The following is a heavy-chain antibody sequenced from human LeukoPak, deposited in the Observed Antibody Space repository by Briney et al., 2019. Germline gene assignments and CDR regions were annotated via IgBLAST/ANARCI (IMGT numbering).Heavy chain of an antibody. CDR2: IYTSGST. CDR3: ASSPLVVKYYFDY. J-gene: IGHJ4*02. D-gene: IGHD2-21*01. Sequence: SETLSLTCTVSGGSISSGSYYWRWIRQPAGKGLEWIGRIYTSGSTNYNPSLKSRVTISVDTSKNQFSLKLSSVTAADTAVYYCASSPLVVKYYFDYWGQGTLVTVSS. V-gene: IGHV4-61*02. CDR1: GGSISSGSYY.